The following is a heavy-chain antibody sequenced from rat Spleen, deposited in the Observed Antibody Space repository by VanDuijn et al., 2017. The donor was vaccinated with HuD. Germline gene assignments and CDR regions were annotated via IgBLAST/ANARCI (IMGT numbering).Heavy chain of an antibody. Sequence: EVQLQESGPGLVKPSQSLSLTCSVTGSSITSGYRWNWIRKFPGNKLEWLGYINSEGSTNYNPALKSRNSITRNTSKNQFFLKVNSVTSEDTATYYCARGVMDAWGQGASVTVSS. CDR2: INSEGST. V-gene: IGHV3-3*01. CDR1: GSSITSGYR. J-gene: IGHJ4*01. CDR3: ARGVMDA.